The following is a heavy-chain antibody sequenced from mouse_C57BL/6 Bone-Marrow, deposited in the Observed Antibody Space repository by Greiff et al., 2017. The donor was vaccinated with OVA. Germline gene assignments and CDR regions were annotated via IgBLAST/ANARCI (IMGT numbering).Heavy chain of an antibody. CDR2: IYTRSGNN. V-gene: IGHV1-81*01. CDR3: ARRQLRLRSDY. J-gene: IGHJ2*01. CDR1: GYTFTSYG. Sequence: QVQLKESGAELARPGASVKLSCKASGYTFTSYGISWVKQRNGQGLVWIGEIYTRSGNNYYNEKFKSKATLTAYKSSRTAYMVLRILSSEDSAVYFCARRQLRLRSDYWGQGTTLTVSS. D-gene: IGHD3-2*02.